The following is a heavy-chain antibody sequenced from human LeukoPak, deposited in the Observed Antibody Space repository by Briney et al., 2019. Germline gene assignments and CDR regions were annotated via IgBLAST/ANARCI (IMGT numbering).Heavy chain of an antibody. CDR3: AKGIYSSGWSYFDY. V-gene: IGHV3-23*01. D-gene: IGHD6-19*01. J-gene: IGHJ4*01. CDR1: GFTFSNSA. CDR2: LSGSGITT. Sequence: GGSRRLSWAASGFTFSNSAMSWVRQAPGKGLEWVSTLSGSGITTYYADSVKGRFTIPRDNSKNTLYLQMNSLRAEDTAVYYCAKGIYSSGWSYFDYWGHGTLVTVSS.